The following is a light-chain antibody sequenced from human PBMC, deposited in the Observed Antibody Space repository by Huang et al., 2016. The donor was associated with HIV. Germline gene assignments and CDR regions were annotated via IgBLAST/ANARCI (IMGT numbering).Light chain of an antibody. CDR2: CAS. V-gene: IGKV3-15*01. Sequence: EIVMTQSPVTLSVSPGESATLSCRASQNVSTNLAWYQHKPGRAPRLLIYCASTRATSVPARFSASGSGTEFTLTVGGLRSDDFAVYYCQHYDNWAPATFGQGTKLEFK. CDR1: QNVSTN. CDR3: QHYDNWAPAT. J-gene: IGKJ1*01.